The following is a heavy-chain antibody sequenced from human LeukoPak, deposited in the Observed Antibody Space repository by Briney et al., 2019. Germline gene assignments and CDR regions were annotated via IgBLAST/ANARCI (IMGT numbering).Heavy chain of an antibody. Sequence: GGSLRLSCVASGFTFNSDYMSWVRQAPGKGLESVSVIYGGTSIYQTDSVKGRFTISRDNSKNTVYLQMNSLRAEDTAVYYCARDHMITFGGVIVIWRGYFDYWGQGTLVTVSS. V-gene: IGHV3-66*01. J-gene: IGHJ4*02. CDR2: IYGGTSI. CDR3: ARDHMITFGGVIVIWRGYFDY. D-gene: IGHD3-16*02. CDR1: GFTFNSDY.